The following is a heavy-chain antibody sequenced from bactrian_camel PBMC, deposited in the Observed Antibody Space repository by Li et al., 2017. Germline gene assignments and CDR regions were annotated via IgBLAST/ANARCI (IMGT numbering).Heavy chain of an antibody. Sequence: VQLVESGGGLVQPGGSLRLSCAGSGFRRSVCSMGWFRQAPGKEREGVASLDTSRRSAYHVDSVKGRFTISLENAKNTVFLQMNSLKSENTALYYCATDSAYPDWSAYYKESDYPDRGQGTQVTVS. CDR2: LDTSRRSA. J-gene: IGHJ4*01. V-gene: IGHV3S1*01. CDR1: GFRRSVCS. CDR3: ATDSAYPDWSAYYKESDYPD. D-gene: IGHD2*01.